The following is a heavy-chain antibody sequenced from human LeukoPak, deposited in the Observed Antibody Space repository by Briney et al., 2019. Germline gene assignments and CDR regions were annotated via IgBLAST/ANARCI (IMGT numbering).Heavy chain of an antibody. CDR2: ISATSSYI. J-gene: IGHJ3*02. CDR1: GFTFSRYS. D-gene: IGHD6-19*01. Sequence: GGSLRLSCAASGFTFSRYSMNWVRQTPGKGLEWGSSISATSSYIYYADSARGRFTISRDNAKNSLYLQMNSLRAEDTAVYYCARDKTEQWLVLEAFDIWGQGTVVTVSS. CDR3: ARDKTEQWLVLEAFDI. V-gene: IGHV3-21*01.